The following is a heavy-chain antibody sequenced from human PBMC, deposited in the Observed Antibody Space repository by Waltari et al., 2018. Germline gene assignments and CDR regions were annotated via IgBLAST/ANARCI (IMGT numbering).Heavy chain of an antibody. D-gene: IGHD3-9*01. Sequence: EVQLLESGGGLVQPGGSLRLSCAASGFTFSSYAMSWVRQAPGKGLEWVSAISGSGGSTYYADSVKGRFTISRDNSKNTLYLQMNSLRAEDTAVYYCAKGGPGGYYDILTGYYFDYWGQGTLVTVSS. CDR1: GFTFSSYA. CDR2: ISGSGGST. V-gene: IGHV3-23*01. CDR3: AKGGPGGYYDILTGYYFDY. J-gene: IGHJ4*02.